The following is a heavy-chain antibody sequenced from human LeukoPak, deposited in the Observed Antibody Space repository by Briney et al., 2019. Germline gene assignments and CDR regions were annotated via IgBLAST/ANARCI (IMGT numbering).Heavy chain of an antibody. D-gene: IGHD3-22*01. CDR2: IKQDGSEK. CDR3: ARYGYYYDSSGYYSLSYFDY. CDR1: GFTFSSYW. V-gene: IGHV3-7*01. Sequence: GGSLRLSCAASGFTFSSYWMSWVRQAPGKGLEWVANIKQDGSEKYYVDSVKGRFTISRDNAKNSLYLQMNSLRAEDTAVYYCARYGYYYDSSGYYSLSYFDYWGQGTMVTVSS. J-gene: IGHJ4*03.